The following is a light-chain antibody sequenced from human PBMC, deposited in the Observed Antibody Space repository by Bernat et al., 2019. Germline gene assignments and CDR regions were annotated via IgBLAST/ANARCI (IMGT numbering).Light chain of an antibody. CDR2: GAS. Sequence: DIQMTQSPSSVSASVGDRVIITCRSTQDISKYLAWFQQKPEKAPKSLIYGASTLYSGVPSRFSGSGSGTDFTLTISSLQPEDLGTYYCQQYDRYPLTFGGGTKVEVK. J-gene: IGKJ4*01. CDR3: QQYDRYPLT. CDR1: QDISKY. V-gene: IGKV1-16*01.